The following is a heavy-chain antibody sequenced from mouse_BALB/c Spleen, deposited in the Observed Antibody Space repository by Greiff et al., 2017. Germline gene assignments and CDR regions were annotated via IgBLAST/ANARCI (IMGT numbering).Heavy chain of an antibody. CDR1: GDSITSGY. V-gene: IGHV3-8*02. D-gene: IGHD2-12*01. CDR3: ARYKLLPYWYFDV. CDR2: ISYSGST. J-gene: IGHJ1*01. Sequence: EVKLVESGPSLVKPSQTLSLTCSVTGDSITSGYWNWIRKFPGNKLEYMGYISYSGSTYYNPSLKSRISITRDTSKNQYYLQLNSVTTEDTATYYCARYKLLPYWYFDVWGAGTTVTVSS.